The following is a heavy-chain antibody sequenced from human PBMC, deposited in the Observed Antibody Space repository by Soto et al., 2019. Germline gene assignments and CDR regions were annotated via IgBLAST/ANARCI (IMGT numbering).Heavy chain of an antibody. V-gene: IGHV6-1*01. CDR3: ARWGIQQGGFDY. J-gene: IGHJ4*02. CDR2: TYYRSKWYN. Sequence: SHSRSLTCAISGESVASNSAAWNWIRQTPSRGLEWLGRTYYRSKWYNDYAVSVKSRITINPDTSKNQFSLQLNSVTPEDTAVYYCARWGIQQGGFDYWGQGTLVTVSS. D-gene: IGHD7-27*01. CDR1: GESVASNSAA.